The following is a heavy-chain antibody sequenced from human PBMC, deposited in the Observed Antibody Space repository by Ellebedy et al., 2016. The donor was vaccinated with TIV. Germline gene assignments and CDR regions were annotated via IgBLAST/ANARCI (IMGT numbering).Heavy chain of an antibody. CDR2: IYYSGST. V-gene: IGHV4-39*01. CDR1: GVSISDTAYY. Sequence: SETLSLXCTVSGVSISDTAYYWGWIRQPPGKGLEWIGSIYYSGSTYYNPSLKSRVTISVDTSKNQFSLKLSSVTAADTAVYYCARGYSGSHFGDYWGQGTLVSVSS. CDR3: ARGYSGSHFGDY. J-gene: IGHJ4*02. D-gene: IGHD1-26*01.